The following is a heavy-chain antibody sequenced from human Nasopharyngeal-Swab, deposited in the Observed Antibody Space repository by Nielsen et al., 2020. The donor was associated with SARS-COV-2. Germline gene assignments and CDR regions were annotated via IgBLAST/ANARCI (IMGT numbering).Heavy chain of an antibody. CDR2: INAGNGNT. J-gene: IGHJ4*02. D-gene: IGHD3-22*01. Sequence: WVRQAPGQRLEWMGWINAGNGNTKYSQKFQGRVTITRDTSASTAYMELSSLRSEDTAVYYCSRGNYDSSGYYYNFDYWGQGTLVTVSS. CDR3: SRGNYDSSGYYYNFDY. V-gene: IGHV1-3*01.